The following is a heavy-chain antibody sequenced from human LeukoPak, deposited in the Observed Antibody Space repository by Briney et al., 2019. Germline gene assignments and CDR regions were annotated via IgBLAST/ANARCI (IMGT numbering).Heavy chain of an antibody. CDR3: ARGVMITFGGVIENYYFDY. CDR1: GGSISSYY. J-gene: IGHJ4*02. Sequence: PSETLSLTCTVSGGSISSYYWSWIRQPPGKGLQWIGYIYYSGSTNYNPSLKSRVTISVDRSKNQFSLKLSSVTAADTAVYYCARGVMITFGGVIENYYFDYWGQGTLVTVSS. V-gene: IGHV4-59*12. D-gene: IGHD3-16*02. CDR2: IYYSGST.